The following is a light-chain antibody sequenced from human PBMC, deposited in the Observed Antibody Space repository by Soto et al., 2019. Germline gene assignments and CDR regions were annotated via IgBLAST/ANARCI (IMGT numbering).Light chain of an antibody. CDR1: SSDVGAYNY. CDR2: DVT. CDR3: SSYTSSHTRV. V-gene: IGLV2-14*03. J-gene: IGLJ1*01. Sequence: QPVLTQPASVSGSPGQSITISCTGTSSDVGAYNYVSWYQQHPGKAPKLMIYDVTNRPSGVSNRFSGSKSGNTASLTISGLQAENEADYYCSSYTSSHTRVFGSGTKVTVL.